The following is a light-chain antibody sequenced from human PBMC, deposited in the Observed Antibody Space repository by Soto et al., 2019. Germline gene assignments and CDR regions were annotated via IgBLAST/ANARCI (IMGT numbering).Light chain of an antibody. CDR1: DIGGKS. J-gene: IGLJ1*01. V-gene: IGLV3-21*04. CDR3: QVWDSIGENYF. Sequence: SYELTQPPSVSVAPGETARISCGGNDIGGKSVHWCQQKPGQAPVSVIYYDNDRPSGIPERFSGSNSGNTATLTISRVEPGDGADYYCQVWDSIGENYFLGSGTKVSAL. CDR2: YDN.